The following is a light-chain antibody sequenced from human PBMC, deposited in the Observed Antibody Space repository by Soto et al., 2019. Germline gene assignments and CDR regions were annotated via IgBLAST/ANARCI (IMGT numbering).Light chain of an antibody. CDR1: KLGDKY. CDR3: QAWDSSTVV. J-gene: IGLJ2*01. CDR2: QDS. V-gene: IGLV3-1*01. Sequence: SYELTQPPSVSVSPGQTASITCSGDKLGDKYACWYQQKPGQSPVPVIYQDSKRASGIPERFSGASALNTATLTISGTQAIDEADYFCQAWDSSTVVFGGGTKLTVL.